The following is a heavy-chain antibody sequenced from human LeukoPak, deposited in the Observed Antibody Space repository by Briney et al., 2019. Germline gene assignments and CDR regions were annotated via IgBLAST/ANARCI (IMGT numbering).Heavy chain of an antibody. J-gene: IGHJ4*02. CDR3: ARVGGPVDY. D-gene: IGHD3-16*01. Sequence: TSETLSLTCTVSGGSISSYYWSWLRQPPGKGLEWIGYIYYSGSTNYNPSLKSRVTISVDTSKNQFSLKLSSVTAADTAVYYCARVGGPVDYWGQGTLVTVSS. V-gene: IGHV4-59*01. CDR1: GGSISSYY. CDR2: IYYSGST.